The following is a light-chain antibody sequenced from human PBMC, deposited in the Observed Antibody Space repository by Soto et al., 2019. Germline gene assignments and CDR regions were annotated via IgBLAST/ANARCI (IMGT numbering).Light chain of an antibody. Sequence: DIVMTQSPDSLAVSLGERATINCKSSQNVLNRANNKNYIAWYQQKPGQPPKLLIYWASTRESGVPDRFSGSGSGTDFPLTISSLQAEYVAFYFCQQYFNTPLTFGGGTKVEIK. CDR1: QNVLNRANNKNY. V-gene: IGKV4-1*01. J-gene: IGKJ4*01. CDR2: WAS. CDR3: QQYFNTPLT.